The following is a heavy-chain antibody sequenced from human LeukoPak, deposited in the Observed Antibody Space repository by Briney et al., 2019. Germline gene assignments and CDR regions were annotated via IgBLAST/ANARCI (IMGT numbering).Heavy chain of an antibody. CDR1: GFTFDDYA. Sequence: GGSLRLSCAASGFTFDDYAMNWVRQVPGRGLELVSGINWNGRITEYADSVKDRFTISRQNTKNSLYLYMNNLGGEDTALYFCARGSVQLWLRDTYYYMDVWGKGTTVTVSS. CDR3: ARGSVQLWLRDTYYYMDV. D-gene: IGHD5-18*01. V-gene: IGHV3-20*04. CDR2: INWNGRIT. J-gene: IGHJ6*03.